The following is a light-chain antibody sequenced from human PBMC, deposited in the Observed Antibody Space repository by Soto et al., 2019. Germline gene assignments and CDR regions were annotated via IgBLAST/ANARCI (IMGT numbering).Light chain of an antibody. V-gene: IGLV2-14*01. CDR2: DVS. Sequence: QSALTQPASVSGSPGQSIAISCTGTSSDVGAYNYVSWYQQHPGKAPNLMIFDVSNRPSGVSNRFSGSKSGNTASLTISGLQAEDEADYYCSSYTTSVNFVFGTGTKLTVL. CDR1: SSDVGAYNY. J-gene: IGLJ1*01. CDR3: SSYTTSVNFV.